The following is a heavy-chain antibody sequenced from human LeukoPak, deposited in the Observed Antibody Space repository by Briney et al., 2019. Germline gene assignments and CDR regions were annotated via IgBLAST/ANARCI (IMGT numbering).Heavy chain of an antibody. CDR1: GFTFSSYA. Sequence: GGSLRLSCAAFGFTFSSYAMHWVRQAPGKGLEWVAIISNDGSNKYYADSVKGRFTISRDNSKNTLYLLMNSLRAEDTALYYCVRDVRSGWYVNSYFDYWGQGTLVTVSS. CDR2: ISNDGSNK. CDR3: VRDVRSGWYVNSYFDY. V-gene: IGHV3-30*04. J-gene: IGHJ4*02. D-gene: IGHD6-19*01.